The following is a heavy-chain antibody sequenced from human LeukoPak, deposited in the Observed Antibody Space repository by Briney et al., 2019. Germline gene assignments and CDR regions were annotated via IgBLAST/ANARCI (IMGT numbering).Heavy chain of an antibody. J-gene: IGHJ4*02. D-gene: IGHD3-10*01. CDR3: ARYDGGSGPFDY. V-gene: IGHV3-53*01. Sequence: GGSLRLSCAASGFTVSNTYMSWVRQAPGKGLEWVSLIYSDGTTYYADSVKGRFTISRDNSKNTLYLQMNSLRAEDTAVYYCARYDGGSGPFDYWGQGTLVTVSS. CDR2: IYSDGTT. CDR1: GFTVSNTY.